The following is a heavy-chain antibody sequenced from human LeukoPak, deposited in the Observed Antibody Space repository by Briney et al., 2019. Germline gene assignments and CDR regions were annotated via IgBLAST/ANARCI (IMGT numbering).Heavy chain of an antibody. V-gene: IGHV3-30*02. D-gene: IGHD1-26*01. Sequence: RGSLRLSCAASGFTFSSYGMHWVRQAPGKGLEWVAFIRYDGSNKYYADSVKGRFTISRDNSKNTLYLQMNSLKTEDTAVYYCTRDGSIWGQGTLVTVSS. CDR1: GFTFSSYG. CDR2: IRYDGSNK. J-gene: IGHJ4*02. CDR3: TRDGSI.